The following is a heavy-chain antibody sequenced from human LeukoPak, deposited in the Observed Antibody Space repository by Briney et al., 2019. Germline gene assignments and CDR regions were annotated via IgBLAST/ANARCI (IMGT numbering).Heavy chain of an antibody. Sequence: SETLSLTCTVSGGSISSYYWTWIRQPPGKGLEWIGYTYYTGATSYNPSLKSRVTISVDTSKKQFSLKLTSATAADTAVYYCARYGGSGWVIDNWGQGTLVTVSS. V-gene: IGHV4-59*08. CDR1: GGSISSYY. CDR2: TYYTGAT. D-gene: IGHD6-19*01. J-gene: IGHJ4*02. CDR3: ARYGGSGWVIDN.